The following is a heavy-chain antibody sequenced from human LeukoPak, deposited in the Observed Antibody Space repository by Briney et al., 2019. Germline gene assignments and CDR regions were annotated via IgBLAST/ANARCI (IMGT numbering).Heavy chain of an antibody. CDR3: ARYCSGGSCFFSYYYGMDV. Sequence: PSETLSLTCTVSGGSISGSSYYWGWIRQPPGKGLEWIGYIYYSGSTNYNPSLKSRVTISVDTSKNQFSLKLSSVTAADTAVYYCARYCSGGSCFFSYYYGMDVWGQGTTVTVSS. J-gene: IGHJ6*02. D-gene: IGHD2-15*01. CDR1: GGSISGSSYY. V-gene: IGHV4-61*05. CDR2: IYYSGST.